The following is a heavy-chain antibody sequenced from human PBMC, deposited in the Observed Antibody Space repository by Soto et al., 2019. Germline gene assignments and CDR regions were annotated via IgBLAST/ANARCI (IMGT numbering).Heavy chain of an antibody. Sequence: QVQLVESGGGVVQPGRTLRLSCAASGFTFSSYGMHWVRQAPGKGLEWVAVISYDGSNKYYADSVKGRFTISRDNSKNTLYLQMNSLRAEDTAVYYCAKGGAYYYGSGAKFDYWGQGTLVTVSS. CDR1: GFTFSSYG. J-gene: IGHJ4*02. D-gene: IGHD3-10*01. CDR3: AKGGAYYYGSGAKFDY. V-gene: IGHV3-30*18. CDR2: ISYDGSNK.